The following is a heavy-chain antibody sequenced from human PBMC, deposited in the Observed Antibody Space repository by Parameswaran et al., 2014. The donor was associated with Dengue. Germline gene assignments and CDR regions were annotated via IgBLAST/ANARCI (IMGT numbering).Heavy chain of an antibody. V-gene: IGHV3-23*01. CDR1: GFTFSSYA. D-gene: IGHD3-22*01. Sequence: GRSLKISCAASGFTFSSYAMSWVRQAPGKGLEWVSAISGSGGSTYYADSVKGRFTISRDNSKNTLYLQMNSLRAEDTAVYYCAKDPIVRYYDSSGYFPNWGQGTLVTVSS. CDR3: AKDPIVRYYDSSGYFPN. J-gene: IGHJ4*02. CDR2: ISGSGGST.